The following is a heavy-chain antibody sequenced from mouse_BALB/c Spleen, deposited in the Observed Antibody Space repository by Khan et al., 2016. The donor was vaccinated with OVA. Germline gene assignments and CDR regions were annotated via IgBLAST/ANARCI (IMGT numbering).Heavy chain of an antibody. D-gene: IGHD1-3*01. Sequence: EVELVESGTVLARPGASVKMSCKASGYSFTSYLIHWVKQRPGQGLEWIGDIYPGNSDTTYNQKFKDKAKLTAGTSANTAYMELSSLTNEVSAVYYCARVGYSSFAYWGQGTLVTVSA. V-gene: IGHV1-5*01. CDR2: IYPGNSDT. CDR1: GYSFTSYL. CDR3: ARVGYSSFAY. J-gene: IGHJ3*01.